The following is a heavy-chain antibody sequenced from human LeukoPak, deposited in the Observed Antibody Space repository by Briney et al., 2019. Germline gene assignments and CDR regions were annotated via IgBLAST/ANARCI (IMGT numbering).Heavy chain of an antibody. Sequence: GGSLRLSCAASGFTFSSYGMHWVRQAPGEGLEWVTVIWYAGSNKYYADSVKGRFTISRDNSKNTLYLQMNSLRAEDTAVYYCARDRDTAMVTPYYYGMDVWGQGTTVAVSS. CDR2: IWYAGSNK. J-gene: IGHJ6*02. CDR3: ARDRDTAMVTPYYYGMDV. V-gene: IGHV3-33*01. CDR1: GFTFSSYG. D-gene: IGHD5-18*01.